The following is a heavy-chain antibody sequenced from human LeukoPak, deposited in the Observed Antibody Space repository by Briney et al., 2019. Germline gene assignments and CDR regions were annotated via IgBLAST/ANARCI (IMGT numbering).Heavy chain of an antibody. D-gene: IGHD6-13*01. CDR3: ASRVSRGISAAVDFYFDL. Sequence: SETLSLTCTVSGGSISSSSYYWSWIRQPPGKGLEWIGYIHDSGSSNYNPSLKSRVTISVDTSKNQFSLKLGSVTAADTAVYYCASRVSRGISAAVDFYFDLWGRGTLVTVSS. V-gene: IGHV4-61*01. CDR2: IHDSGSS. J-gene: IGHJ2*01. CDR1: GGSISSSSYY.